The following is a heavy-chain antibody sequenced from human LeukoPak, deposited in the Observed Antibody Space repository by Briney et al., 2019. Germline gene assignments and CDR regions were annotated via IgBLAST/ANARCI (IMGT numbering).Heavy chain of an antibody. CDR1: GYTFTSYG. J-gene: IGHJ4*02. CDR2: ISAYNGNT. V-gene: IGHV1-18*01. CDR3: ARVRPKYSSSWCYFDY. Sequence: ASVKVSCKASGYTFTSYGISWVRQAPGQGLEWMGWISAYNGNTNYAQKLQGRVTMTTDTSTSTAYMELRSLRSDDTAVYYCARVRPKYSSSWCYFDYWGQGTLVTVSS. D-gene: IGHD6-13*01.